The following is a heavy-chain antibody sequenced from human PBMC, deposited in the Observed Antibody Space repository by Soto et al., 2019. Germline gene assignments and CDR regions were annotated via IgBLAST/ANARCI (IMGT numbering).Heavy chain of an antibody. CDR3: GSGGYCSGGNCYRSGMDV. CDR2: ISYDGSNE. D-gene: IGHD2-15*01. J-gene: IGHJ6*02. Sequence: QVQVVESGGGVVQPGRSLRLSCAASGFTFSTYAMHWVRQAPGKGLEWVAVISYDGSNEYYADSVKGRFIISRDNSKNTLSLQMNSLRAEDTAVYYWGSGGYCSGGNCYRSGMDVWGQGTTVTVSS. CDR1: GFTFSTYA. V-gene: IGHV3-30-3*01.